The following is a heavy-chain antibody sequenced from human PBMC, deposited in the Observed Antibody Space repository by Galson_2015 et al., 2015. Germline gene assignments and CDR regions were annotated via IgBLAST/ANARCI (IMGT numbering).Heavy chain of an antibody. CDR3: ASDYYGSGSYYFPAGY. CDR1: GFTFSSYA. D-gene: IGHD3-10*01. V-gene: IGHV3-23*01. CDR2: ISGSGGST. Sequence: SLRLSCAASGFTFSSYAMSWVRQAPGKGLEWVSAISGSGGSTYYADSVKGRFTISRDNSKNTLYLQMNSLRAEDTAVYYCASDYYGSGSYYFPAGYWGQGTLVTVSS. J-gene: IGHJ4*02.